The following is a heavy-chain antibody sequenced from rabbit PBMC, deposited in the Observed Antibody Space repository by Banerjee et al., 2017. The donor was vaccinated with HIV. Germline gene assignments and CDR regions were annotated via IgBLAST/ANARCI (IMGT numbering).Heavy chain of an antibody. D-gene: IGHD7-1*01. CDR1: GFDFSSYY. CDR2: IDPVFGST. Sequence: QLEESAGDLVQPGGSLKLSCKASGFDFSSYYMSWVRQAPGKGLEWIGYIDPVFGSTYYASWVNGRFTISSHNAQNTLYLQLNSLTAADTATYFCAREIYAGYAGYEPFNLWGPGTLVTVS. V-gene: IGHV1S7*01. J-gene: IGHJ4*01. CDR3: AREIYAGYAGYEPFNL.